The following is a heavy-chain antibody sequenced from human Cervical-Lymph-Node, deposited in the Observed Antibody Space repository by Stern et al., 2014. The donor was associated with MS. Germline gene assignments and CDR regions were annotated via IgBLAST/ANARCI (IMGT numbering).Heavy chain of an antibody. CDR2: IWYDGSNK. Sequence: VQLVESGGGVVQPGRSLRLSCAASGFTFSSYGMHWVRQAPGKGLEWVAVIWYDGSNKYYADSVKGRFTISRDNSKNTLYLQMNSLRAEDTAVYYCAKDGYSSGMGYFDYWGQGTLVTVSS. J-gene: IGHJ4*02. CDR1: GFTFSSYG. V-gene: IGHV3-33*06. D-gene: IGHD6-19*01. CDR3: AKDGYSSGMGYFDY.